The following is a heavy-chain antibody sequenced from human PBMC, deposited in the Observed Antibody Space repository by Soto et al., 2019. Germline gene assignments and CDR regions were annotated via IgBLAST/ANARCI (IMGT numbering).Heavy chain of an antibody. CDR2: IIPIFRTT. CDR3: GRVPN. J-gene: IGHJ4*02. V-gene: IGHV1-69*13. CDR1: GGSFSGQA. Sequence: SVKVSCKASGGSFSGQAVSWVRQAPGQGLEWMGGIIPIFRTTNYARKFQGRLTITADESTSKASMELTSLTSEDTAIYYCGRVPNWAQGTLVTFSS.